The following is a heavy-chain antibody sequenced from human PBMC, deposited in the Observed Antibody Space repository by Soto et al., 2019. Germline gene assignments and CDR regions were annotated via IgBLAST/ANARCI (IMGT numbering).Heavy chain of an antibody. D-gene: IGHD6-6*01. CDR3: AREYSSSATHHKFYYYYYYGMDV. J-gene: IGHJ6*02. V-gene: IGHV3-30-3*01. Sequence: QVQLVESGGGVVQPGRSLRLSCAASGFTFSSYAMHWVRQAPGKGLEWVAVISYDGSNKYYADSVKGRFTISRDNSKNTLYLQMNPLIAEDTAVYYCAREYSSSATHHKFYYYYYYGMDVWGQGTTVTVSS. CDR2: ISYDGSNK. CDR1: GFTFSSYA.